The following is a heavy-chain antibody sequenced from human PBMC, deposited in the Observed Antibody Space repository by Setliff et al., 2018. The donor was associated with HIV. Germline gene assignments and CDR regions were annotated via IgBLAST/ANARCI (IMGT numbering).Heavy chain of an antibody. CDR3: AAGYYYDSSGYYQVFDY. D-gene: IGHD3-22*01. J-gene: IGHJ4*02. V-gene: IGHV1-58*02. Sequence: SVKVSCKASGFTFTSYAMQWVRQARGQRLEWIGWIVVGSGNTNYAQKFQERVTITRDMSTSTAYIELSSLRSEDTAVYYCAAGYYYDSSGYYQVFDYWGQGPLVTVSS. CDR1: GFTFTSYA. CDR2: IVVGSGNT.